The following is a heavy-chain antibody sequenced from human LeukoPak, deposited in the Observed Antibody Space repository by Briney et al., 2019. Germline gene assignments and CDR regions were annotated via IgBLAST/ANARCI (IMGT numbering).Heavy chain of an antibody. Sequence: AGGSLRLSCAASGFTFSSYGMHWVRQAPGEGLEWVAVISYDGSNKYYADSVKGRFTISRDNSKNTLYLQMNSLRAEDTAVYYCAKSGYSSSWFFDYWGQGTLVTVSS. CDR1: GFTFSSYG. V-gene: IGHV3-30*18. CDR2: ISYDGSNK. J-gene: IGHJ4*02. D-gene: IGHD6-13*01. CDR3: AKSGYSSSWFFDY.